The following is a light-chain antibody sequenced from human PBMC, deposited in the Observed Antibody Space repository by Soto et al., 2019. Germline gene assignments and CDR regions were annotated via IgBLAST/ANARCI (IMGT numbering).Light chain of an antibody. CDR3: QHSYNTPLT. CDR1: QTINGY. Sequence: DIQMTQSPSSLSASVGDRVTITCRASQTINGYLNWYQQKPGKAPNLLIYATSSLQSGVPSRFSGSGSGTDFTLIISNLQPEDFATYYCQHSYNTPLTFAGGTKVEVK. CDR2: ATS. V-gene: IGKV1-39*01. J-gene: IGKJ4*01.